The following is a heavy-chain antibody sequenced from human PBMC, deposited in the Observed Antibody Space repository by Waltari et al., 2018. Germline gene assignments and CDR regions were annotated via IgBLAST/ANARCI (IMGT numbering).Heavy chain of an antibody. CDR3: GRWTSGSPDV. V-gene: IGHV3-72*01. Sequence: EVHLVESGGGLVQPGGSLRLSCAAPGFTFSDHYMDWVRQAPGKGLEWVGRTKNKRNGYTTEYAASVRGRFTISRDESENSVYLQMNSLKTEDMAVYVCGRWTSGSPDVWGQGTLVTVSS. CDR2: TKNKRNGYTT. CDR1: GFTFSDHY. J-gene: IGHJ4*02. D-gene: IGHD1-26*01.